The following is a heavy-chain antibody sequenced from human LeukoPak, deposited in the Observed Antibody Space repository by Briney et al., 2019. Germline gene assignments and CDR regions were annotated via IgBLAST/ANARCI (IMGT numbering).Heavy chain of an antibody. D-gene: IGHD3-16*01. CDR2: ISSTGTT. CDR1: GFSFSSYS. CDR3: ARDKYGGL. J-gene: IGHJ3*01. V-gene: IGHV3-48*02. Sequence: GGSLRLSCAASGFSFSSYSMNWVRQAPGKGLEWVSYISSTGTTYYADSVKGRFTISRDTAKNSLYLQMNSLRDEDTALYYCARDKYGGLWGQGTMVTVSS.